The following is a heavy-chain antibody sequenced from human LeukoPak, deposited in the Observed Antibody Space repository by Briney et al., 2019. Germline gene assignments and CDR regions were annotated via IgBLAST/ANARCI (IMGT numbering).Heavy chain of an antibody. J-gene: IGHJ4*02. CDR2: IYHSGST. CDR3: ARLSLNGDYAWY. D-gene: IGHD4-17*01. CDR1: GYSISSGYY. V-gene: IGHV4-38-2*01. Sequence: SETLSLTCAVSGYSISSGYYWGWIRQPPGKGLEWIGSIYHSGSTYYNPSLKSRVTISVDTSKNQFSLKLSSVTAADTAVYYCARLSLNGDYAWYWSQGTLVTVSS.